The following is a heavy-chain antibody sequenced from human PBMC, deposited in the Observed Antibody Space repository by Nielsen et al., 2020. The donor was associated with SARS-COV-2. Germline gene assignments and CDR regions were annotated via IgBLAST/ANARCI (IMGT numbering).Heavy chain of an antibody. CDR2: INAGNGNT. D-gene: IGHD6-19*01. V-gene: IGHV1-3*01. J-gene: IGHJ4*02. CDR1: GYTFTSFA. Sequence: ASVKVSCKTSGYTFTSFAIHWVRQAPGQSLEWMGWINAGNGNTKYSQKFQGRVTMTRDTSANTAYMELSSLSSEDTAVYYCARITPSSGWDYWGQGTLATVSS. CDR3: ARITPSSGWDY.